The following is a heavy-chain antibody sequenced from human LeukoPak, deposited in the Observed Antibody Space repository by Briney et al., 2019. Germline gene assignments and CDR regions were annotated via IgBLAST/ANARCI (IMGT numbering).Heavy chain of an antibody. CDR2: ISTSSSYI. CDR3: VRETPYSSSWTDFDS. Sequence: GGSLRLSCTASGFTFSSYSMNWVRQAPGKGLEWVSSISTSSSYIYYADSVKGRFTISRDNAKNSLYLQMNSLRAEDTAVYYCVRETPYSSSWTDFDSWGQGTLVTVSS. D-gene: IGHD6-13*01. J-gene: IGHJ4*02. CDR1: GFTFSSYS. V-gene: IGHV3-21*01.